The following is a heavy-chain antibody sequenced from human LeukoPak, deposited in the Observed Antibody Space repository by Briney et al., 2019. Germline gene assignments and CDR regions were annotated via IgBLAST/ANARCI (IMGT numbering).Heavy chain of an antibody. CDR1: GYTCTSYD. D-gene: IGHD6-13*01. V-gene: IGHV1-8*01. J-gene: IGHJ4*02. CDR3: ARGRHQVYSSSWYNDY. CDR2: MNPNSGNT. Sequence: ASVKVSCKASGYTCTSYDINWVRQATGQGLEWMGWMNPNSGNTGYTQKFQGRVTMTRNTSINTAYMELSSLRSEDTAVDYCARGRHQVYSSSWYNDYWGQGTLVTVSS.